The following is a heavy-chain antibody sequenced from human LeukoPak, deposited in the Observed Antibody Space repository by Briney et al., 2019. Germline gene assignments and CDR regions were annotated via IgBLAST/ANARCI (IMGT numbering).Heavy chain of an antibody. J-gene: IGHJ4*02. V-gene: IGHV3-11*03. Sequence: LSLTCTVSGDSISSGDYYWSWVRQAPGKGLEWVSSISSMSDYKYYADSVKGRFTISRDDAKNSLYLQMNSLRAEDTAVYYCARLPELPGFGDYWGQGTLVTVSS. D-gene: IGHD3-10*01. CDR2: ISSMSDYK. CDR3: ARLPELPGFGDY. CDR1: GDSISSGDYY.